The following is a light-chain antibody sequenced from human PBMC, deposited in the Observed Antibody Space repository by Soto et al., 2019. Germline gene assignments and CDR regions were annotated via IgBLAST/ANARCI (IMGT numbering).Light chain of an antibody. Sequence: AIQLTQSPSSLSASLGDRVTITCRSSQGITSAIAWYRQRPGMAPELLIYDVSTLASGVTSRFSGSGSGTDVTLTISALQPEDFATYYCQQFSTYPLTFGGGTKVDIK. J-gene: IGKJ4*01. CDR2: DVS. CDR1: QGITSA. CDR3: QQFSTYPLT. V-gene: IGKV1-13*02.